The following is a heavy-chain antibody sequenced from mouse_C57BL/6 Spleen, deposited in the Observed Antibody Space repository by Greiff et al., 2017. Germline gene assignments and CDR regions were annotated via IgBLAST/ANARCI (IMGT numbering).Heavy chain of an antibody. Sequence: QVQLQQPGAELVKPGASVKLSCKASGYTFTSYWMHWVKQRPGRGLEWIGRIDPNSGGTKYNEKLQSKATLTVDNPSSPAYMQLSILTSEDSAVYDCARVYYGNFYYSKDYWGQGTSVTVSS. CDR1: GYTFTSYW. CDR3: ARVYYGNFYYSKDY. J-gene: IGHJ4*01. CDR2: IDPNSGGT. V-gene: IGHV1-72*01. D-gene: IGHD2-1*01.